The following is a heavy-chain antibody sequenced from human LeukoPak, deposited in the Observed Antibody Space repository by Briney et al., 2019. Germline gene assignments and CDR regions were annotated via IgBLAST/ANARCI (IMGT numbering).Heavy chain of an antibody. J-gene: IGHJ4*02. V-gene: IGHV1-2*02. Sequence: ASVKVSCKASGYTFTGHYMHWVRQAPGQGFEWMGRINPNSGGTSYAQKFQGRVTMTRDTSISTAYMSLSELTSDDTAVYFCARALSPTVTTSRLDFWGQGTLVTVSS. D-gene: IGHD4-17*01. CDR2: INPNSGGT. CDR1: GYTFTGHY. CDR3: ARALSPTVTTSRLDF.